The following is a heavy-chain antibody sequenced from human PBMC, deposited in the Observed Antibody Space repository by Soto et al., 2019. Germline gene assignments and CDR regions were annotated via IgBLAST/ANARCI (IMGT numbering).Heavy chain of an antibody. Sequence: HPGGSLRLSCAASGFTFSSYAMSWVRQAPGKGLEWVSAISGSGGSTYYADSVKGRFTISRDNSKNTLYLQMNSLRAEDTAVYYCAKDPGLGSSTGYYYYYGMDVWGQGTTVTVSS. CDR1: GFTFSSYA. CDR2: ISGSGGST. J-gene: IGHJ6*02. V-gene: IGHV3-23*01. D-gene: IGHD2-2*01. CDR3: AKDPGLGSSTGYYYYYGMDV.